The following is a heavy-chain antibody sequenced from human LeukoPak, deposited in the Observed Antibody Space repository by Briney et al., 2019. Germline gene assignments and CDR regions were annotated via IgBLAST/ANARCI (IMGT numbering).Heavy chain of an antibody. D-gene: IGHD1/OR15-1a*01. Sequence: PGGSLRLSCAASGFTFSSYGMHWVRQAPGKGLEWVAFIRYDGSNKYYADSVKGRFTISRDNSKNTLYLQMNSLRAEDTAVYYCARSREHKYEVDYWGQGTLVTVSS. CDR2: IRYDGSNK. CDR3: ARSREHKYEVDY. V-gene: IGHV3-30*02. J-gene: IGHJ4*02. CDR1: GFTFSSYG.